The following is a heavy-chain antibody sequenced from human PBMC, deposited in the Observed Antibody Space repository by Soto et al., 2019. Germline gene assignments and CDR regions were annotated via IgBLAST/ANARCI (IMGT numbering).Heavy chain of an antibody. CDR3: ARRYGSSFDY. J-gene: IGHJ4*02. CDR2: IYYSGST. D-gene: IGHD4-17*01. CDR1: GGSISSYY. Sequence: SDTLSLTCTVSGGSISSYYWSWVRQPPGKGLEWIGYIYYSGSTNYNPSLKSRVTISVDTSKNQFSLKLSSVTAADTAVYYCARRYGSSFDYWGQGTLVTVSS. V-gene: IGHV4-59*01.